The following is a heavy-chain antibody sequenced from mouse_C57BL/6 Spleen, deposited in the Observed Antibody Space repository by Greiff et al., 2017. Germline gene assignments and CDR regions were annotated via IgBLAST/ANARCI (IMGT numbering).Heavy chain of an antibody. V-gene: IGHV1-80*01. CDR2: IYPGDGDT. CDR3: ARSVLITTVDY. J-gene: IGHJ2*01. CDR1: GYAFSSYW. D-gene: IGHD1-1*01. Sequence: VQGVESGAELVKPGASVKISCKASGYAFSSYWMNWVKQRPGKGLEWIGQIYPGDGDTNYNGKFKGKATLTADKSSSTAYMQLSSLTSEDSAVYFCARSVLITTVDYWGQGTTLTVSS.